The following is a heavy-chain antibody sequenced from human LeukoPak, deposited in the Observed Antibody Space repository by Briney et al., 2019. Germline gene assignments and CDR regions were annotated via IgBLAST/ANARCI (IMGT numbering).Heavy chain of an antibody. J-gene: IGHJ4*02. V-gene: IGHV3-53*01. CDR3: ARQGGYEVFDY. D-gene: IGHD5-12*01. Sequence: GGSLRLSCTVSGFTVSSNSMSWVRQAPGKGLEWVSFIYSDNTHYSDSVKGRFTISRDNSKNTLYLQMNSLRAEDTAVYYCARQGGYEVFDYWGQGTLVTVSS. CDR2: IYSDNT. CDR1: GFTVSSNS.